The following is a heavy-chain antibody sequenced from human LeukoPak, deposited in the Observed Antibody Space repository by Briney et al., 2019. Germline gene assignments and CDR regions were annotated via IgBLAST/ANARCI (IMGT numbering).Heavy chain of an antibody. CDR3: ARYFDWSHLAAFDI. CDR1: GFTFSSYS. Sequence: GGSLRLSCAASGFTFSSYSMNWVRQAPGKGLEWVSSISSSSSYIYYADSVKGRFTISRDNAKNSLYLQMNSLRAEDTAVYYCARYFDWSHLAAFDIWGQGTMVTVSS. J-gene: IGHJ3*02. CDR2: ISSSSSYI. D-gene: IGHD3-9*01. V-gene: IGHV3-21*01.